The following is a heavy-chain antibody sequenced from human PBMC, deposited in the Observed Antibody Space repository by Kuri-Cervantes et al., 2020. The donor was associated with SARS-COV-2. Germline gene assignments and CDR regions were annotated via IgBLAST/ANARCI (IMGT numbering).Heavy chain of an antibody. Sequence: GESLKISCAASGFTFSSYAMSWVRQAPGKGLEWVSYISSSSSTIYYADSVKGRFTISRDNAKNSLYLQMNSLRPEDTALYYCARESYGDWDYWGQGTLVTVSS. V-gene: IGHV3-48*01. D-gene: IGHD4-17*01. CDR1: GFTFSSYA. CDR3: ARESYGDWDY. CDR2: ISSSSSTI. J-gene: IGHJ4*02.